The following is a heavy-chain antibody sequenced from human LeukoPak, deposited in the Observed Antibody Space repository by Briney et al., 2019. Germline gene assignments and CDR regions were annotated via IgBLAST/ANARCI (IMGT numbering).Heavy chain of an antibody. CDR3: ARDLCSGGSCYLRY. Sequence: SETLSLTCTASGGSISSHYWSWIRQPAGKGLEWIGRIYTSGSTNYNPSLKSRVTMSVDTSKNQFSLKLSSVTAADTAVYYCARDLCSGGSCYLRYWGQGTLVTVSS. J-gene: IGHJ4*02. V-gene: IGHV4-4*07. CDR2: IYTSGST. D-gene: IGHD2-15*01. CDR1: GGSISSHY.